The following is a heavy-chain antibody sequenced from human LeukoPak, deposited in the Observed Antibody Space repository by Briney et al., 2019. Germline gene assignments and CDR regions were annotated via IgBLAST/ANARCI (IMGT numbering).Heavy chain of an antibody. Sequence: GGSLRLSCAASGFTFSSYVMNWVRQAPGKGLEWVSSISSSSSYIYYADSVKGRFTISRDNAKNSLYLQMNSLRAEDTAVYYCATSGSYNWYFDLWGRGTLVTVSS. CDR2: ISSSSSYI. CDR1: GFTFSSYV. D-gene: IGHD1-26*01. J-gene: IGHJ2*01. V-gene: IGHV3-21*01. CDR3: ATSGSYNWYFDL.